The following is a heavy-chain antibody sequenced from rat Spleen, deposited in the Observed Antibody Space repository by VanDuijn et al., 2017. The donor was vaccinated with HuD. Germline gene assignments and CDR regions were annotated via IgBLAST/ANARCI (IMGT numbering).Heavy chain of an antibody. Sequence: EVQLVESGGGLVQPGRSLKLSCVASGFTFSNYGMHWVRQAPTKGLEWVASISNIGGSIYYSDSVKGRFTISRDNAQNTLYLQMNSLRSEDTATYYCTRHDYAGVITNWFAYWGQGTLVTVSS. CDR1: GFTFSNYG. CDR3: TRHDYAGVITNWFAY. J-gene: IGHJ3*01. D-gene: IGHD1-7*01. V-gene: IGHV5-19*01. CDR2: ISNIGGSI.